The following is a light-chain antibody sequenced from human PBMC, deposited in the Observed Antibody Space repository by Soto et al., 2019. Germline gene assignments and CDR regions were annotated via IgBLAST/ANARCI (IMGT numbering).Light chain of an antibody. Sequence: AIQMTQSPSSLSASVGDRVTITCRASQAIRNDLDWYQQKPGKAPQLLISAASSLQAGVPSRFSGSGSGTDFTLTISSLQPEDFATYYCLQDYDYPYTFGQGTELEIK. V-gene: IGKV1-6*01. CDR1: QAIRND. CDR3: LQDYDYPYT. CDR2: AAS. J-gene: IGKJ2*01.